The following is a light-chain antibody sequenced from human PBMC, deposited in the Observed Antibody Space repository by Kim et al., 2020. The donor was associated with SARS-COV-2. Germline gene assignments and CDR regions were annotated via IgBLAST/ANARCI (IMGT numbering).Light chain of an antibody. Sequence: LSQGERATLACRASQSVSSSYLAWYQQKPGQAPRLLIYSASSRATGIPDRFSGSGSATDFTLTISRLEPEDFAVYYCQQYGSAPYTFGQGTKLEI. V-gene: IGKV3-20*01. CDR1: QSVSSSY. CDR3: QQYGSAPYT. CDR2: SAS. J-gene: IGKJ2*01.